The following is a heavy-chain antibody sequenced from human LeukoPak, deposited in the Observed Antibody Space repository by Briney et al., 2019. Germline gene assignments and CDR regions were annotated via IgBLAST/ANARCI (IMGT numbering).Heavy chain of an antibody. V-gene: IGHV4-39*07. CDR1: GGSISSSSYY. CDR2: IYYSGST. CDR3: ARAQTMVRGVPDAFDI. J-gene: IGHJ3*02. D-gene: IGHD3-10*01. Sequence: SETLSLTCTVSGGSISSSSYYWGWIRQPPGKGLEWIGSIYYSGSTYYNPSLKSRVTISVDTSKNQFSLKLSSVTAADTAVYYCARAQTMVRGVPDAFDIWGQGTMVTVSS.